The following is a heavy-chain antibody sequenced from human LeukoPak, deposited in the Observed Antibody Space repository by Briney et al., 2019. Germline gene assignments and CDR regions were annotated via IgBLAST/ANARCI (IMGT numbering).Heavy chain of an antibody. J-gene: IGHJ4*02. V-gene: IGHV4-34*01. D-gene: IGHD3-22*01. Sequence: SETLSLTCAVYGGSFSGYYWSWIRQPPGKGLEWIGEINHSGSTNYNPSLKSRVTISVDTSKNRFSLKLSSVTAADTAVYYCARVGPLPTDSSGSLKPGGAFDYWGQGTLVTVSS. CDR2: INHSGST. CDR3: ARVGPLPTDSSGSLKPGGAFDY. CDR1: GGSFSGYY.